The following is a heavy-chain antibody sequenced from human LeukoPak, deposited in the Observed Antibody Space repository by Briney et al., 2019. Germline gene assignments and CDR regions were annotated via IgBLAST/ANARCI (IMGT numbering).Heavy chain of an antibody. V-gene: IGHV3-30*03. CDR2: ISHDGTNK. CDR1: GFAFSRYG. J-gene: IGHJ4*02. Sequence: GESLRLSCAASGFAFSRYGMHWVRQAPGKGLEGVALISHDGTNKNHADSVKGRFTISRDNSNNTLYLQMNSLRPEDTAVYYCARGPGALDYWGQGTLVTVSS. D-gene: IGHD2-2*01. CDR3: ARGPGALDY.